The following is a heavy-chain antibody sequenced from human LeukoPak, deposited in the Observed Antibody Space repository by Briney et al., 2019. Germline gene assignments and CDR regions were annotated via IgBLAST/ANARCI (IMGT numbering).Heavy chain of an antibody. V-gene: IGHV4-34*01. D-gene: IGHD3-16*01. J-gene: IGHJ6*03. CDR1: GGSFSGYY. CDR3: ARGFGGIYYYYMDV. CDR2: INHSGST. Sequence: SETLSLTCAVYGGSFSGYYWSWIRQPPGKGLEWIGEINHSGSTNYNPSLKSRVTISVDTSKNQFSLKLSSVTAADTAVYYCARGFGGIYYYYMDVWGKGTTVTVSS.